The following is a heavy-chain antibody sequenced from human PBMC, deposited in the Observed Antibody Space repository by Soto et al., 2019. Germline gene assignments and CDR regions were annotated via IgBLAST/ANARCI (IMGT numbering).Heavy chain of an antibody. J-gene: IGHJ3*02. CDR1: GYTFTSYG. V-gene: IGHV1-18*01. Sequence: QVQLVQSGAEVKKPGASVKVSCKASGYTFTSYGISWVRQAPGQGLEWMGWISAYNGNTNYAQKLQGRVTMTTDTSTSTAYVELRSLRSDDTAVYYCARDVEVWNDWEAFDIWGQGTMVTVSS. D-gene: IGHD1-1*01. CDR2: ISAYNGNT. CDR3: ARDVEVWNDWEAFDI.